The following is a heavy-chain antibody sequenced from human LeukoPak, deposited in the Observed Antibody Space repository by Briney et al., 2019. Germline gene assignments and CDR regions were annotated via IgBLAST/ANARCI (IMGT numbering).Heavy chain of an antibody. CDR3: ARETHYYDSSGLD. CDR2: IYYGGST. V-gene: IGHV4-59*01. J-gene: IGHJ4*02. Sequence: SETLSLTCTVSGGSISSYYWSWIRQPPGKGLEWIGYIYYGGSTNYNPSLKSRVTISVDTSKNQFSLKLSSVTAADTAVYYCARETHYYDSSGLDWGQGTLVTVSS. CDR1: GGSISSYY. D-gene: IGHD3-22*01.